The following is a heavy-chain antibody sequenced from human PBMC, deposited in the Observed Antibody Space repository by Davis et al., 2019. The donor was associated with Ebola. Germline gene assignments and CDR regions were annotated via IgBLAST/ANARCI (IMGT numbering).Heavy chain of an antibody. V-gene: IGHV3-73*01. D-gene: IGHD4-11*01. CDR3: TVTTTHDDY. CDR1: GFTFSGSA. Sequence: PGGSLRLSCAASGFTFSGSAMHWVRQASGNGLEWVGRIRSKANSYATAYAASVKGRFTISRDDSKNTAYLQMNSLKTEDTAVYYCTVTTTHDDYWGQGTLVTVSS. J-gene: IGHJ4*02. CDR2: IRSKANSYAT.